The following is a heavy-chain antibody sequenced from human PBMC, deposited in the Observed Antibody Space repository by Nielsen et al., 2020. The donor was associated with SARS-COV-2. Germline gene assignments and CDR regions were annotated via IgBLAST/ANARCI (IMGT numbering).Heavy chain of an antibody. CDR2: IYYSGST. J-gene: IGHJ5*02. CDR3: ARHPLRDQLLIVRLRARGFDP. CDR1: GGSISSGDYY. Sequence: SETLSLTCTVSGGSISSGDYYWSWIRKPPGKGLEWIGYIYYSGSTYYNPSLKSRVTISVDTSKNQFSLKLSSVTAADTAVYYCARHPLRDQLLIVRLRARGFDPWGQGTLVTVSS. V-gene: IGHV4-30-4*01. D-gene: IGHD2-2*01.